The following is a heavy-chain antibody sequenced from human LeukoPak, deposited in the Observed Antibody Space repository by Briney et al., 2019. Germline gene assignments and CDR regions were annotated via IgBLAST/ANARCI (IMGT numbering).Heavy chain of an antibody. V-gene: IGHV1-2*02. CDR1: GYTFTGYY. J-gene: IGHJ4*02. CDR2: INPNSGGT. D-gene: IGHD3-10*01. CDR3: ARSLKVYYGSGSYYGY. Sequence: ASVKVSCKASGYTFTGYYMHWVRQAPGQGLEWMGWINPNSGGTNYAQKFQGRVTMTRDTSISTAYMELSRLRSDDTAVYYCARSLKVYYGSGSYYGYWGQGTLVTVSS.